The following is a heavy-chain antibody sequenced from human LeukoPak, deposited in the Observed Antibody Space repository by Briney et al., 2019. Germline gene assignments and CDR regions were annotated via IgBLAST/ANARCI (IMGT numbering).Heavy chain of an antibody. CDR3: AKDMSRGGFDY. V-gene: IGHV3-9*03. Sequence: GGSLRLSCAASGFTFDDYAMHWVRHAPGKGLEWVSGISWNSGNIVYADSVKGRFTISRDNAKNSLYLQMNSLRAEDMALYYCAKDMSRGGFDYWGQGTLVTVSS. J-gene: IGHJ4*02. CDR2: ISWNSGNI. CDR1: GFTFDDYA. D-gene: IGHD3-16*01.